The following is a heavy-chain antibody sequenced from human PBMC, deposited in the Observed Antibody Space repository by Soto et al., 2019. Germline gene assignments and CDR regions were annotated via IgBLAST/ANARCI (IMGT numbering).Heavy chain of an antibody. CDR3: ARGHERITTFGVVIIPPYYYYYYGMDV. V-gene: IGHV1-69*13. CDR1: GCTFSSYA. CDR2: IIPIFGTA. D-gene: IGHD3-3*01. J-gene: IGHJ6*02. Sequence: SVKVSCKASGCTFSSYAISWVRQAPGQGLEWMGGIIPIFGTANYAQKFQGRVTITADESTSTAYMELSSLRSEDTAVYYCARGHERITTFGVVIIPPYYYYYYGMDVWGQGTTVTVSS.